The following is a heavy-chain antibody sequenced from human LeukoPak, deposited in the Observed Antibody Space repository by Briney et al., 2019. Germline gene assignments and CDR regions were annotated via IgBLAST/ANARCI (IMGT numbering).Heavy chain of an antibody. Sequence: SETLSLTCAVSGVSISPYYWAWIRRPPGKGLEWIGSIRYSGSTYYNPSLKSRVTISVDTSKNQFSLNLSSLTAADTAVYYCATSDTVSTYNWFDPWGQGTLVTVS. CDR2: IRYSGST. CDR3: ATSDTVSTYNWFDP. J-gene: IGHJ5*02. D-gene: IGHD5/OR15-5a*01. V-gene: IGHV4-39*01. CDR1: GVSISPYY.